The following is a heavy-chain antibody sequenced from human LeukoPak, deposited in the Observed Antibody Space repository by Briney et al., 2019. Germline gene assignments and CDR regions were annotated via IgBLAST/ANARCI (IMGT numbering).Heavy chain of an antibody. CDR2: INAGNGNT. CDR3: ARDAVIVVVGLLDY. J-gene: IGHJ4*02. V-gene: IGHV1-3*01. D-gene: IGHD3-22*01. CDR1: GYTFTSYA. Sequence: ALVNVSCKASGYTFTSYAMHWVRQAPGQRLEWMGWINAGNGNTKYSQKFQGRVTITRDTSASTAYMELSSLRSEDTAVYYCARDAVIVVVGLLDYWGQGTLVTVSS.